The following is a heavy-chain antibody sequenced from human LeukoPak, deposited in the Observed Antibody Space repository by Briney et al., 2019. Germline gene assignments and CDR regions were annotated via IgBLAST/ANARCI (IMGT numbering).Heavy chain of an antibody. J-gene: IGHJ4*02. CDR2: FDPEDGET. V-gene: IGHV1-24*01. CDR1: GYTLTVLS. Sequence: ASVKVSCKFSGYTLTVLSMHWVRQAPGKGLEWMGGFDPEDGETIYAQKFQGRVTMTEDTSTDTAYMELSSLRSEDTAVYYCATGRKYRSGYSYGFYFDYWGQGTLVTVSS. D-gene: IGHD5-18*01. CDR3: ATGRKYRSGYSYGFYFDY.